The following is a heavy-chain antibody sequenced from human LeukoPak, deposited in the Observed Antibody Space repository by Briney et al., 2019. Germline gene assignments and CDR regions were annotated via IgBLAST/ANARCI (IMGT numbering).Heavy chain of an antibody. CDR1: GFTVSNNY. D-gene: IGHD3-22*01. CDR2: MYSGGST. CDR3: ARGNYASTGPGALDI. V-gene: IGHV3-53*01. J-gene: IGHJ3*02. Sequence: PGGSLRLSCAASGFTVSNNYMSWVRQAPGKGLEWVSVMYSGGSTNYADSVKGRFIISRDDSKNILDLQMNSLKAEGTAVYYCARGNYASTGPGALDIWGQGTMVTVSS.